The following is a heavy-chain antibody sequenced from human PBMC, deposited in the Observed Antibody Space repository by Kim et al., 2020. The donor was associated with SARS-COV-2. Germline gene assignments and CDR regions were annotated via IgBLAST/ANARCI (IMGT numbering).Heavy chain of an antibody. J-gene: IGHJ2*01. D-gene: IGHD3-10*01. Sequence: GGSLRLSCAASGFTFSSYSMNWVRQAPGKGLEWVSYISSSSSTIYYADSVKGRFTISRDNAKNSLYLQMNSLRAEDTAVYYCARAPPLGFGELFYNWYFDLWGRGTLVTVSS. V-gene: IGHV3-48*04. CDR3: ARAPPLGFGELFYNWYFDL. CDR1: GFTFSSYS. CDR2: ISSSSSTI.